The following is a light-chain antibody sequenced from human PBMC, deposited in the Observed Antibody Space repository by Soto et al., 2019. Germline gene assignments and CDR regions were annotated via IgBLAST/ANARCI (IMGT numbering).Light chain of an antibody. CDR2: EGT. V-gene: IGLV2-23*01. CDR1: SRDVGSYNL. CDR3: CSFAGSSTYV. J-gene: IGLJ1*01. Sequence: QSALTQPASVSGSPGQSITISCTGTSRDVGSYNLVSWYQQHPGNAPKLIIYEGTKRPSGVSHRFSGSKSGNTASLTISGLQEEDDGDYHRCSFAGSSTYVFGTGTKVTVL.